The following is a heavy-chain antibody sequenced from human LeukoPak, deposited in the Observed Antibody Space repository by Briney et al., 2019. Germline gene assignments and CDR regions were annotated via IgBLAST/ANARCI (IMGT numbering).Heavy chain of an antibody. CDR2: IYYNGRT. Sequence: SETLSLTCTVSRGSISNYYWSWMRQTPGKGLEWIGYIYYNGRTNSNPSLKSRVTISVDTSKNQFSLKLSSVTAADTAVYYCARYDSSGLDYWGQGTLVTVSS. CDR3: ARYDSSGLDY. CDR1: RGSISNYY. V-gene: IGHV4-59*01. J-gene: IGHJ4*02. D-gene: IGHD3-22*01.